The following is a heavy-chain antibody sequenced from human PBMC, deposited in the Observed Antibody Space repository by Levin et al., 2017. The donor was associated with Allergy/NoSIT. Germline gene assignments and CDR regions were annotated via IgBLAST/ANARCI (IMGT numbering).Heavy chain of an antibody. CDR3: AKVRWELGPIDY. V-gene: IGHV3-30*18. CDR1: GFTFSSYG. J-gene: IGHJ4*02. CDR2: ISHDGSNK. D-gene: IGHD3-10*01. Sequence: GGSLRLSCAASGFTFSSYGMHWVRQAPGKGLEWVAVISHDGSNKYYADSLKGRFSISRDNSKNTLYLQMNSLRDEDTAVYYCAKVRWELGPIDYWGQGTPVTVSS.